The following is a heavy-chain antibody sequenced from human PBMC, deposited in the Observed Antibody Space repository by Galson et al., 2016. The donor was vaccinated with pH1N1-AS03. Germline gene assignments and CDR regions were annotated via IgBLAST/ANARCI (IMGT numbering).Heavy chain of an antibody. V-gene: IGHV4-4*07. CDR2: MYSRGDT. CDR3: AGLGLRDNNGYYGSGYDYYDK. Sequence: SETLSLTCTVSLGSISGYYWSWIRQPAGKRLEWIGRMYSRGDTRYSPSLDSRITMSVDTSKNQFFLSLQSVTAADTAVYYCAGLGLRDNNGYYGSGYDYYDKWGQGILVTVSS. CDR1: LGSISGYY. D-gene: IGHD3-10*01. J-gene: IGHJ4*02.